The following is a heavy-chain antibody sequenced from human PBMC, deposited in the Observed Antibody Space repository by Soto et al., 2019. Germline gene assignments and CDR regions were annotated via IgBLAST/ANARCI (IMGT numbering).Heavy chain of an antibody. V-gene: IGHV4-39*01. J-gene: IGHJ5*01. CDR1: CGYIIGSSCY. D-gene: IGHD4-17*01. CDR2: IYYSGST. Sequence: SVTHSLTSTVSCGYIIGSSCYCGWKRQPPGKGLEWIGSIYYSGSTYYNPSLKSRVTISVDTSKNQFSLKLSSVTAADTAVYYCARHGYYGDYPNGSDSWGQGTLVTVSS. CDR3: ARHGYYGDYPNGSDS.